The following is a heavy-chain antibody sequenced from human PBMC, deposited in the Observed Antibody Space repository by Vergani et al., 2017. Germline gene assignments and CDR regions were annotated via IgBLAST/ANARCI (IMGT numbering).Heavy chain of an antibody. J-gene: IGHJ3*02. CDR2: IYYSGST. CDR3: ARELGSYYYDSSGYYTDDAFDI. CDR1: GGSISSYY. Sequence: QVQLQESGPGLVKPSETLSLTCTVSGGSISSYYWSWIRQPPGKGLELIGYIYYSGSTNYNPSLKSRVTISVDTSKIQFSLKLSSVTAADTAVYYCARELGSYYYDSSGYYTDDAFDIWGQGTMVTVSS. D-gene: IGHD3-22*01. V-gene: IGHV4-59*01.